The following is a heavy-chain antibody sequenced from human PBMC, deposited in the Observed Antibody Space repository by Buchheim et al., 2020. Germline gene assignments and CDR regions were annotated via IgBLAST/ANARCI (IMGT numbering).Heavy chain of an antibody. CDR3: ARKIPGTTWFDS. CDR2: ISGAGTGCRSTI. D-gene: IGHD1-1*01. J-gene: IGHJ5*01. Sequence: EVQLAESGGGLVQPGGSLRLSCAASGFPFSNDEMNWVRQPPGKGLEWLSYISGAGTGCRSTIFYAESVKGRFSISIDNAKNSAYLQMNTLTAEDTAGYYCARKIPGTTWFDSWGQGTL. V-gene: IGHV3-48*03. CDR1: GFPFSNDE.